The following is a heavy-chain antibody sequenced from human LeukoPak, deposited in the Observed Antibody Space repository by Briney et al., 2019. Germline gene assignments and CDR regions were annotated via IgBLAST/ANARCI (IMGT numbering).Heavy chain of an antibody. CDR2: ISYDGSNK. D-gene: IGHD3-16*01. J-gene: IGHJ5*02. CDR3: ARALPYDYGWVDP. Sequence: PGGSLRLSCEASGFTFSSYAMHWVRQAPGKGLEWVAVISYDGSNKYYADSVKGRFTISRDNSKNTLYLQMNSLRAEDTAVYYCARALPYDYGWVDPWGQGTLVTVSS. V-gene: IGHV3-30-3*01. CDR1: GFTFSSYA.